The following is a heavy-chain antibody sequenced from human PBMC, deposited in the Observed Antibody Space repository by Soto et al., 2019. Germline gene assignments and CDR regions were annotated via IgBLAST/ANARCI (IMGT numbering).Heavy chain of an antibody. Sequence: EVQLVESGGGLVQPGGSLRLSCAASGFTFSNYWMYWVRQAPGKGLVWVSRTNSDGSVSSYADSVKGRLTISRDNVKNTLYLQMNSLRAEDTAVYYCARGDCVGGTCYSLAGSFYYSMDVWGKGNTVTVFS. CDR2: TNSDGSVS. D-gene: IGHD2-15*01. V-gene: IGHV3-74*01. CDR3: ARGDCVGGTCYSLAGSFYYSMDV. J-gene: IGHJ6*03. CDR1: GFTFSNYW.